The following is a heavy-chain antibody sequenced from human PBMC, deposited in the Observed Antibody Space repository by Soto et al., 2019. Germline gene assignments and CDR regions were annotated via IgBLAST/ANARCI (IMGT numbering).Heavy chain of an antibody. Sequence: SETLSLTCIVSGGSISSYYWSWIRQPPGKGLEWIGYIYYSGSTNYNPSLKSRVTISVDTSKNQFSLKLSSVTAADTAVYYCAGARGYCSGGSCPTVVDYWGQGTLVTVSS. D-gene: IGHD2-15*01. V-gene: IGHV4-59*01. CDR2: IYYSGST. CDR3: AGARGYCSGGSCPTVVDY. CDR1: GGSISSYY. J-gene: IGHJ4*02.